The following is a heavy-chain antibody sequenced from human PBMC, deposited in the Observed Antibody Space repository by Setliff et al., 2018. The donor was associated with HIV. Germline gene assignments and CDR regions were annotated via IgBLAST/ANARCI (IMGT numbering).Heavy chain of an antibody. D-gene: IGHD2-2*01. CDR1: GHSFTSYG. V-gene: IGHV1-18*01. J-gene: IGHJ4*02. CDR3: AIDVIGGWLRPMPDF. CDR2: ISVYNGYT. Sequence: ASVKVSCKASGHSFTSYGLNWVRQAPGQGLEWMGWISVYNGYTNYAQKLQDRVTLTTDTSTDTAYMEMSSLRSDDTAVYYCAIDVIGGWLRPMPDFWGQGTPVTVS.